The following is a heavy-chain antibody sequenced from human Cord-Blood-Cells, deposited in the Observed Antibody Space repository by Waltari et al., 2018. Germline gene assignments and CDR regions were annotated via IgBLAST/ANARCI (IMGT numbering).Heavy chain of an antibody. CDR2: FVPEDCET. CDR1: GYTLTELS. V-gene: IGHV1-24*01. D-gene: IGHD6-13*01. Sequence: QVQLVQSGAEVKKPGASVKVSCKVSGYTLTELSMHWVRQAPGKWLEWMGGFVPEDCETIYAKKSTVRVTMTEDTSTDTAYMELSSLRSEVTAVYYCATGPYSSSWYAFDIWGQGTMVTVSS. J-gene: IGHJ3*02. CDR3: ATGPYSSSWYAFDI.